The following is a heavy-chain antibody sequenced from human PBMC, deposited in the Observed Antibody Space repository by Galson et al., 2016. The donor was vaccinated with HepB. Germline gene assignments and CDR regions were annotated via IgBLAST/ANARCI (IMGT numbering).Heavy chain of an antibody. CDR2: IDWDDDK. J-gene: IGHJ6*02. CDR3: ARLLGAAPRCYYYGMDV. CDR1: GFSLRTSGMC. D-gene: IGHD3-16*01. Sequence: PALVTPPQTLTLTCTFAGFSLRTSGMCVSWIRQSPGKAPEWLARIDWDDDKYYSPSLETRLTISKDTSKNQVALTMTDMDPVDTATYYCARLLGAAPRCYYYGMDVWGQGTTVTVSS. V-gene: IGHV2-70*11.